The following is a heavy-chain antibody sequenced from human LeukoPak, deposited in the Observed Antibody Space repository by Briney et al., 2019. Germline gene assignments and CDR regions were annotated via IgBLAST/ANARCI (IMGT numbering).Heavy chain of an antibody. D-gene: IGHD2-2*02. CDR1: GYTLTELS. CDR2: FDPEDGET. Sequence: AASVKVSCKVSGYTLTELSMHWVRQAPGKGLEWMGGFDPEDGETIYAQKFQGRVTMTEDTSTDTAYMELSSLRSEDTAVYYCATVRGVPAAIRPERIDAFDIWGQGTMVTVSS. J-gene: IGHJ3*02. V-gene: IGHV1-24*01. CDR3: ATVRGVPAAIRPERIDAFDI.